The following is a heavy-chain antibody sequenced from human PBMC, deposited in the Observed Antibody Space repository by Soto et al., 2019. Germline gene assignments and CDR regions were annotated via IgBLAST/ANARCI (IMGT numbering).Heavy chain of an antibody. Sequence: QVQLVQSGADVKKPGSSMKVSCKASGGTFNSYDINWVRQAPGQGLEWMGGIIPIVETPKYAQKFQGRVTITAHESTNTVYMELSSLRSEDTAMYYCARLSRPNYYDTSGFFKDNWFDPWGQGTLVTVSS. CDR2: IIPIVETP. CDR3: ARLSRPNYYDTSGFFKDNWFDP. V-gene: IGHV1-69*01. J-gene: IGHJ5*02. CDR1: GGTFNSYD. D-gene: IGHD3-22*01.